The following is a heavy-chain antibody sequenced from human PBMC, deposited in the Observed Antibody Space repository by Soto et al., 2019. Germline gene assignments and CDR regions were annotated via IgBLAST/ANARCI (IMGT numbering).Heavy chain of an antibody. J-gene: IGHJ6*02. Sequence: QVQLVESGGGVVQPGRSLRLSCAASGFTCSSYAMHWVRQAPGKGLEWVAVISYDGSNKYYADSVKGRFTISRDNSKNTLYLQMNSLRAEDSAVYYCASDDDSRELLHYYYYYGIDVWGQGTTVTVSS. D-gene: IGHD1-26*01. CDR3: ASDDDSRELLHYYYYYGIDV. CDR2: ISYDGSNK. CDR1: GFTCSSYA. V-gene: IGHV3-30-3*01.